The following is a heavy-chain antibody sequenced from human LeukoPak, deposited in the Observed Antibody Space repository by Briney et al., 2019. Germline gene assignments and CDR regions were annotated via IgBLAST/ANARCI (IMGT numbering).Heavy chain of an antibody. CDR2: ISGRGEAI. J-gene: IGHJ6*03. CDR1: GFTFSNHN. D-gene: IGHD1-1*01. Sequence: GGSLRLSCAASGFTFSNHNMDWVRQAPGKGLEWISYISGRGEAIFYADSVKGRFTISRDNAQNSLYLQMNSLRVEDTAIYYCARDPYNGAYSEGYYYYYMDVWGKGTTVTVSS. CDR3: ARDPYNGAYSEGYYYYYMDV. V-gene: IGHV3-48*03.